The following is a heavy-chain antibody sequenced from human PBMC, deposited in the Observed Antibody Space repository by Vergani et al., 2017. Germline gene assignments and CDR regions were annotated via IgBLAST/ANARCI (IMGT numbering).Heavy chain of an antibody. V-gene: IGHV3-21*01. Sequence: EVQLVESGGGLVKPGGSLRLSCAASGFTFSSYSMNWVRQAPGKGLEWVSSISSSSSYIYYADSVKGRFTISRDNVKNSLYLQMNSLRAEDTAVYYCARDGRYYDSSGYDAFDIWGQGTMVTVSS. J-gene: IGHJ3*02. CDR3: ARDGRYYDSSGYDAFDI. D-gene: IGHD3-22*01. CDR2: ISSSSSYI. CDR1: GFTFSSYS.